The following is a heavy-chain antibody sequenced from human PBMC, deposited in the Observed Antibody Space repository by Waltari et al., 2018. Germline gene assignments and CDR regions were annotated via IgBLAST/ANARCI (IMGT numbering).Heavy chain of an antibody. V-gene: IGHV1-24*01. CDR1: GYTLTELS. CDR3: ATGERRRGFGYYYYYYMDV. J-gene: IGHJ6*03. D-gene: IGHD3-16*01. Sequence: QVQLVQSGAEVKKPGASVKVSCKVSGYTLTELSMHWVRQAPGKGLEWMGGFDPEDGETIYAQKCQGRVTMTEDTSTDTAYMELSSLRSEDTAVYYCATGERRRGFGYYYYYYMDVWGKGTTVTVSS. CDR2: FDPEDGET.